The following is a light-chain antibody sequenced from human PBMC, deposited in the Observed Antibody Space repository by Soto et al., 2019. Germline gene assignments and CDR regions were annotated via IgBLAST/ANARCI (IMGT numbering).Light chain of an antibody. CDR1: RGVSRY. CDR3: PQRSNCPNT. V-gene: IGKV3-11*01. CDR2: DTS. J-gene: IGKJ4*02. Sequence: EIVLTQSPATLSLSPGERATLSCTASRGVSRYLAWYQQKPGQAPRLLIYDTSNRATGIPARFSGSGAGTDFTLTISSLEPEDFAVYYCPQRSNCPNTFGGRTKVEIK.